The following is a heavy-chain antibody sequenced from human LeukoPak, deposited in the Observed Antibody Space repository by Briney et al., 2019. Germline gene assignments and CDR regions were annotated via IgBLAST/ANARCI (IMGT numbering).Heavy chain of an antibody. CDR3: ARDQNGRYYYGMDV. CDR1: GFTFSSYS. D-gene: IGHD4-17*01. Sequence: GGSLRLSCAASGFTFSSYSMNWVRQAPGKGLEWVSYISSSSSTIYYADSVKGRFTISRDNAKNSLYLQMNSLRAEDTAVYYCARDQNGRYYYGMDVWGQGNPGHRLL. CDR2: ISSSSSTI. J-gene: IGHJ6*02. V-gene: IGHV3-48*04.